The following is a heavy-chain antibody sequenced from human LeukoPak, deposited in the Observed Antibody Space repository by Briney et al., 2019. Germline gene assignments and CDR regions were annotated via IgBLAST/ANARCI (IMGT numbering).Heavy chain of an antibody. V-gene: IGHV4-30-2*01. Sequence: PSQTLSLTCAVSGGSISSDGYSWSWIRQPPGKGLEWIGYIYDSGSTYYNPSLKSRVTISVDRSKNQFSLDLRSVTAADTAVYYCARGGDYYAGSGFYLRSDYFQHWGRGTPVIVSS. CDR1: GGSISSDGYS. CDR2: IYDSGST. CDR3: ARGGDYYAGSGFYLRSDYFQH. D-gene: IGHD3-22*01. J-gene: IGHJ1*01.